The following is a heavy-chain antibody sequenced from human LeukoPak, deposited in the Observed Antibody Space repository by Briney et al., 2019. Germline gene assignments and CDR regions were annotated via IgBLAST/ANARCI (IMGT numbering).Heavy chain of an antibody. CDR3: ARGREGQQLVRLRSYYYMDV. V-gene: IGHV3-21*01. Sequence: GGSLRLSCGASGFTFNNYGMLWVRQAPGKGLEWVSSISRSSSYIYYADSVKGRFTISRDNAKNSLYLQMNSLRVEDTAVYYCARGREGQQLVRLRSYYYMDVWGKGTTVTVSS. J-gene: IGHJ6*03. CDR2: ISRSSSYI. D-gene: IGHD6-13*01. CDR1: GFTFNNYG.